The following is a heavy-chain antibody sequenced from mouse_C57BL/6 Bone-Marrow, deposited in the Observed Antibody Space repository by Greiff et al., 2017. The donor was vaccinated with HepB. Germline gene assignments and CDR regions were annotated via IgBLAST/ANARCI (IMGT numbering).Heavy chain of an antibody. V-gene: IGHV10-3*01. Sequence: EVQRVESGGGLVQPKGSLKLSCAASGFTFNTYAMHWVRQAPGKGLEWVARIRSKSSNYATYYADSVKDRFTISRDDSQSMLYLQMNNLKTEDTAMYYCVRARLTVVSMDYWGQGTSVTVSS. CDR1: GFTFNTYA. D-gene: IGHD1-1*01. CDR3: VRARLTVVSMDY. CDR2: IRSKSSNYAT. J-gene: IGHJ4*01.